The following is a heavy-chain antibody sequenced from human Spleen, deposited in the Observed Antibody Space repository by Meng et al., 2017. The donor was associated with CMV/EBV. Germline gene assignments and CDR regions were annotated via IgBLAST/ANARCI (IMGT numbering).Heavy chain of an antibody. CDR1: GYSFTNYW. J-gene: IGHJ2*01. CDR2: IYPGDSDT. V-gene: IGHV5-51*01. CDR3: ARLGYGYCSSTTCYRAWYFDL. Sequence: GESLKISCKASGYSFTNYWIGWVRQMPGKGLEWMGIIYPGDSDTRYSPSFQGQVTISADKSISTAYLQWSSLKASDTAIYYCARLGYGYCSSTTCYRAWYFDLWGRGTLVTVSS. D-gene: IGHD2-2*02.